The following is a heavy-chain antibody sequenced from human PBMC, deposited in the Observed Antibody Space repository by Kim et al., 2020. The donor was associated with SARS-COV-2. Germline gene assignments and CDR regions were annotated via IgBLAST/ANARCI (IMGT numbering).Heavy chain of an antibody. J-gene: IGHJ4*02. CDR3: ARGRGKATFDY. V-gene: IGHV3-74*01. CDR2: INSDGSST. Sequence: GGSLRLSCAASGFTFSSYWMHWVRQAPGKGLVWVSRINSDGSSTSYADSVKGRFTISRDNAQNTLYLQMYSLRDEDTAVYYCARGRGKATFDYWGQGTLVPVSS. D-gene: IGHD1-26*01. CDR1: GFTFSSYW.